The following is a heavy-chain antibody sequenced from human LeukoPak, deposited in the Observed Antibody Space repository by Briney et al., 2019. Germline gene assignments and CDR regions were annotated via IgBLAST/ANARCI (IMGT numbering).Heavy chain of an antibody. CDR3: ASYSMVRGVTTFDY. Sequence: SETLSLTCTVSGVSISSSSYYWGWIRQPPGKGLEWIGSIYYSGSTYYNPSLKSRVTISVDTSKNQFSLKLSSVTAANTAVYYCASYSMVRGVTTFDYWGQGTLVTVSS. CDR2: IYYSGST. J-gene: IGHJ4*02. V-gene: IGHV4-39*01. CDR1: GVSISSSSYY. D-gene: IGHD3-10*01.